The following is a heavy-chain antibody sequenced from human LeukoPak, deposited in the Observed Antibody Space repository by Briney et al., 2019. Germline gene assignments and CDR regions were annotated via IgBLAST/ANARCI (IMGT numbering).Heavy chain of an antibody. CDR2: ITPIFGTA. V-gene: IGHV1-69*13. CDR1: GGTFSSYA. Sequence: GASVKVSCKASGGTFSSYAISWVRQAPGQGLEWMGGITPIFGTANYAQKFQGRVTITADESTSTAYMELRSLRSEDTAVYYCARAYCGGDCYPNAFDYWGQGTLVTVSS. D-gene: IGHD2-21*01. J-gene: IGHJ4*02. CDR3: ARAYCGGDCYPNAFDY.